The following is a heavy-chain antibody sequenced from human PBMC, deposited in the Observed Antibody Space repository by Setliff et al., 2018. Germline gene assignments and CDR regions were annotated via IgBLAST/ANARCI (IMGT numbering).Heavy chain of an antibody. V-gene: IGHV4-59*12. CDR1: GGSISSYY. Sequence: PSETLSLTCTVSGGSISSYYWSWIRQPPGKGLEWIGYIDYSGSTNYNPSLKSRVTISLDTSKNTLYLQMSSLRAEDTAVYYCAKYVKKFAHFDYWGQGTLVTVSS. CDR3: AKYVKKFAHFDY. J-gene: IGHJ4*02. D-gene: IGHD3-16*01. CDR2: IDYSGST.